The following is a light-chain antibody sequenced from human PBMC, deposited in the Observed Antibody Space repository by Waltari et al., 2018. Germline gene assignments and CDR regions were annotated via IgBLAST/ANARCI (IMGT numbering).Light chain of an antibody. CDR2: GTS. CDR3: HQYDQTPWT. CDR1: RRVGANF. V-gene: IGKV3-20*01. Sequence: EVVLTQSPVTLSLSPGATATLSCRARRRVGANFLAWSHPRPGQSPRLLIYGTSPRAGGIPDRFNGGGSGTDFTLIINRLEPEDLGQYFCHQYDQTPWTVGQGTTVE. J-gene: IGKJ1*01.